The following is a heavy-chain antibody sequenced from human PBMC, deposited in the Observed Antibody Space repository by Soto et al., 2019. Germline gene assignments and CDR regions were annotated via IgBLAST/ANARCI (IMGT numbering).Heavy chain of an antibody. CDR3: ARSVAVPGAHIDY. D-gene: IGHD6-19*01. J-gene: IGHJ4*02. CDR1: SGTIRVSY. Sequence: SETISITCSVCSGTIRVSYWSWIRQSPGKGLEWLGYVYYTGSTNYSPSLRSRVSISVDTSKNEFSLRLSSVTAADTAVYFCARSVAVPGAHIDYWGQGTQVTVSS. V-gene: IGHV4-59*01. CDR2: VYYTGST.